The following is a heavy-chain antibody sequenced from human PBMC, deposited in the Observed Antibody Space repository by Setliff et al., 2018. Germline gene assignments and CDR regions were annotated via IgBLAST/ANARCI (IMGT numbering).Heavy chain of an antibody. J-gene: IGHJ4*02. CDR2: IRVYDGYT. Sequence: ASVKVSCQASGYMFTTYGTSWVREDPGQGREWMGWIRVYDGYTDYAQKFQGRVTMTKDTSTSTAYMELRRLSTDETAVYYCVSDLGQLALDFWGQGTLVTVSS. D-gene: IGHD4-4*01. CDR1: GYMFTTYG. V-gene: IGHV1-18*01. CDR3: VSDLGQLALDF.